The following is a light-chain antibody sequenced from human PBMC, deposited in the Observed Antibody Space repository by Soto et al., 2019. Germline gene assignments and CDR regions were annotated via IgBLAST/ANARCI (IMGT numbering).Light chain of an antibody. V-gene: IGLV4-69*01. Sequence: QTVVTQSPSASASLGASVKLTCTLSSGHSDYGIAWHQQQPDKGHRYLMKLNRDGSHNKGDGIPDRFSGSNSGAERYLIISSLQSDDESYYYCQTWDTVVVFGGGTQLTVL. CDR1: SGHSDYG. J-gene: IGLJ2*01. CDR2: LNRDGSH. CDR3: QTWDTVVV.